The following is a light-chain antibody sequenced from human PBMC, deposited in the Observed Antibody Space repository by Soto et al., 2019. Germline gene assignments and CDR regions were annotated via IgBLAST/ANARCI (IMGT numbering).Light chain of an antibody. CDR3: QQYVKYPVT. Sequence: DIQMTQSPSTLSASVGGRVTITCRANQSIYTWLAWYQHKPGKAPKFLIYMASSLENGVPSRFSGSGSGTEFTLTISSLQPDDFATYVCQQYVKYPVTFGQGTKVEIK. CDR2: MAS. V-gene: IGKV1-5*03. CDR1: QSIYTW. J-gene: IGKJ1*01.